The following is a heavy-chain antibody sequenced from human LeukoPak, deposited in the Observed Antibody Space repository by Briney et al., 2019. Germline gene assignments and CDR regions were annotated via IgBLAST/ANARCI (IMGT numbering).Heavy chain of an antibody. CDR2: ISYDGSNK. J-gene: IGHJ4*02. D-gene: IGHD3-16*01. CDR1: GFTFSSYA. V-gene: IGHV3-30-3*01. Sequence: GGSLRLSCAASGFTFSSYAMHWVRQAPGKGLEWVAVISYDGSNKYYADSVKGRFTISRDNSKNTLYLQMNSLRAEDTAVYYCARDDYGWGSSFDYWGQGTLVTVSS. CDR3: ARDDYGWGSSFDY.